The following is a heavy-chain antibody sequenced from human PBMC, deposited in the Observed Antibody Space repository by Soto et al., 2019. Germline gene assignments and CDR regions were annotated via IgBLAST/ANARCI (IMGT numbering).Heavy chain of an antibody. CDR3: ARLWVIADHDS. CDR2: VIPILGKP. J-gene: IGHJ5*01. Sequence: QVQLVQSGAEVKKPGSSVKVSCKSSGDIFKTYSVSWLRQAPGQGLEWMGGVIPILGKPMYAQKFQDRLTITADESTRTVFMELTSLISDDTAVYFCARLWVIADHDSWGQGTRVIVSS. CDR1: GDIFKTYS. V-gene: IGHV1-69*12. D-gene: IGHD6-13*01.